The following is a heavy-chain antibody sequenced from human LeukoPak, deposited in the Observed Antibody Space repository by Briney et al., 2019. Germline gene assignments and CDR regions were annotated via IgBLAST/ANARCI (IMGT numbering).Heavy chain of an antibody. V-gene: IGHV6-1*01. Sequence: SQTLSLTCAISGDSVSSNSAAWNWIRQSPSRGLEWLGRTYYRSKWYNDYAVSVKSRITINPDTSKNQFSLQLNSVTPEDTAVYYCARDPSSTSNGSWYYFDYWGQGTLVTVSS. CDR3: ARDPSSTSNGSWYYFDY. CDR2: TYYRSKWYN. J-gene: IGHJ4*02. D-gene: IGHD6-13*01. CDR1: GDSVSSNSAA.